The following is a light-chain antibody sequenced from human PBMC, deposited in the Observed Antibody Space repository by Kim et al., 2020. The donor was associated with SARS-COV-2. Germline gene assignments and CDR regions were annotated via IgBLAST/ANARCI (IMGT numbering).Light chain of an antibody. J-gene: IGLJ3*02. CDR1: SGHSSYA. CDR3: QTWGTGVNWV. V-gene: IGLV4-69*01. Sequence: SVKLTCTRSSGHSSYAIAWHQQQPEKGPRYLMKLNSDGSHSKGDGIPDRFSGSSSGAERYLTISSLQSEDEADYYCQTWGTGVNWVFGGGTKLTVL. CDR2: LNSDGSH.